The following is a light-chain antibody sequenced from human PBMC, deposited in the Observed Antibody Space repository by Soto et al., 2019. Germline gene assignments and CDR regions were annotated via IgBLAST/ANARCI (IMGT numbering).Light chain of an antibody. CDR2: GAS. V-gene: IGKV3-20*01. J-gene: IGKJ2*01. Sequence: EIVLIQSPGTLSLSPGERATLSCRASQTLRRTYIAWYQQKPGQAPRVLIYGASKRATGIPDRFSGSGSGTDFTITISRLEPEDFEVYYCHQYDNAPQTYGQGTKVDIK. CDR3: HQYDNAPQT. CDR1: QTLRRTY.